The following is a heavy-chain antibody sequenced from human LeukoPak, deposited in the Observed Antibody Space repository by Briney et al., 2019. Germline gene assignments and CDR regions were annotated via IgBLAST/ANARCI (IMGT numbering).Heavy chain of an antibody. V-gene: IGHV4-31*11. J-gene: IGHJ6*02. CDR2: IYYSGST. Sequence: PSETLSLTCAVYGGSFSGYYWSWIRQHPGKGLEWIGYIYYSGSTYYNPSLKSRVTISVDTSKNQFSLKLSSVTAADTAVYYCARVSYENYYYYGMDVWGQGTTVTVSS. CDR1: GGSFSGYY. D-gene: IGHD3-3*01. CDR3: ARVSYENYYYYGMDV.